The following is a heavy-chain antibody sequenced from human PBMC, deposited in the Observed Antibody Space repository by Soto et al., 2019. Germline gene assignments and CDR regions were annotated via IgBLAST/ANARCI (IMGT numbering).Heavy chain of an antibody. CDR3: AKHGGYCSGGSCPIHYYYYMDV. V-gene: IGHV3-23*01. J-gene: IGHJ6*03. D-gene: IGHD2-15*01. CDR2: ISGSGGST. Sequence: EVQLLESGGGLVQPGGSLRLSCAASGFTFSSYVMSWVRQAPGKGLEWVSAISGSGGSTYYADSVKGRFTIPRENSKNTRYLQMNSLRAEDTAVYYCAKHGGYCSGGSCPIHYYYYMDVWGKGTTVTVSS. CDR1: GFTFSSYV.